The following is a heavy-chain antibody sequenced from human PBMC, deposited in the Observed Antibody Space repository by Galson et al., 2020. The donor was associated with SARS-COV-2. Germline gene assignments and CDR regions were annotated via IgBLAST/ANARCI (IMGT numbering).Heavy chain of an antibody. CDR3: AFGVVAGTGS. Sequence: SETLSLTCAVYGGSFSGYYWSWIRQPPGKGLEWIGEINSSGSTNYNPSLKSRVTISLDTSKNQFSLKLTSVTAADTAVYFCAFGVVAGTGSWGQGTLVTVSS. V-gene: IGHV4-34*01. CDR2: INSSGST. CDR1: GGSFSGYY. J-gene: IGHJ1*01. D-gene: IGHD6-19*01.